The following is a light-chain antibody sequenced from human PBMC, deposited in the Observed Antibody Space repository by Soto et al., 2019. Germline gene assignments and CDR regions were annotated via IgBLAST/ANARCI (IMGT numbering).Light chain of an antibody. J-gene: IGKJ1*01. V-gene: IGKV3D-15*01. CDR2: DAS. CDR3: QQYYTWPWT. CDR1: QSVSNK. Sequence: EIVMTQSPATLSVSPGEKITLSCRADQSVSNKLVWYQRRPGQPPSLLIYDASFRVSGVPARFSGSGSGTVFSLTISSLQSEDFAIYYCQQYYTWPWTFGQGTKVEF.